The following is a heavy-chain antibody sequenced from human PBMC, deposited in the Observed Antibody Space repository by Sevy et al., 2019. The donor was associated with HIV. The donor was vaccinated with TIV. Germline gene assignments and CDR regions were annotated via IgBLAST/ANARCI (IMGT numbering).Heavy chain of an antibody. CDR2: ISVSGVST. Sequence: GGSLRLSCAASGFTFSSYAMNWVRQAPGKGLEWVSSISVSGVSTYYADSVKGRFTISRDNSKNTLFLQMSSLRAEDTAVYYCAKGGWGSSSWYSWFDPWGQGTLVTVSS. V-gene: IGHV3-23*01. J-gene: IGHJ5*02. D-gene: IGHD6-13*01. CDR1: GFTFSSYA. CDR3: AKGGWGSSSWYSWFDP.